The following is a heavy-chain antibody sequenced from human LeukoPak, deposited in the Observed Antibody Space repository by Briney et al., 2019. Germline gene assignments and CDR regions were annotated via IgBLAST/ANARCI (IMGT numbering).Heavy chain of an antibody. CDR2: IGASGEST. V-gene: IGHV3-23*01. CDR1: GFTFSVAA. J-gene: IGHJ4*02. D-gene: IGHD1-7*01. Sequence: GGSLRLSCAASGFTFSVAAMTWVRQAPGKGLEWVSLIGASGESTYYADSVKGRFTIARDNSKNTLYLQMNSLGAEDTAVYYCAKVAPYGNYLFHYWGQGTRVTVSS. CDR3: AKVAPYGNYLFHY.